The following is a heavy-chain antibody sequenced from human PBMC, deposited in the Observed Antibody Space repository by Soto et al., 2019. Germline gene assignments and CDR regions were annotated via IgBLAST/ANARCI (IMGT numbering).Heavy chain of an antibody. CDR2: MAYDGSNE. CDR1: GFTFSSFG. J-gene: IGHJ6*02. CDR3: AKNTVGLSRYYYYGMDV. V-gene: IGHV3-30*18. Sequence: GGSLRLSCAASGFTFSSFGIHWVRQAPGKGLEWVAVMAYDGSNEYYADSVRGRFTISRDNSKSTVYLQMNSLRPEDTAVYYCAKNTVGLSRYYYYGMDVWGPGTTVTVSS. D-gene: IGHD5-12*01.